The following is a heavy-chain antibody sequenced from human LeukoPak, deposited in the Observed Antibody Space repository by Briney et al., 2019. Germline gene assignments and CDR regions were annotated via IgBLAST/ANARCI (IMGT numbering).Heavy chain of an antibody. D-gene: IGHD4-17*01. CDR1: GGSISSSSYY. CDR3: ARDRTTVFSTDAFDI. Sequence: SETLSLTCTASGGSISSSSYYWGWIRQPPGKGLEWIGSIYYSGSTCYNPSLKSRVTISVDTSKNQFSLKLSSVTAADTAVYYCARDRTTVFSTDAFDIWGQGTMVTVSS. V-gene: IGHV4-39*07. CDR2: IYYSGST. J-gene: IGHJ3*02.